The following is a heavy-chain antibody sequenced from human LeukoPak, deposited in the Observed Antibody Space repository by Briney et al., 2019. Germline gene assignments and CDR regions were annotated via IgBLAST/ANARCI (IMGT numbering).Heavy chain of an antibody. J-gene: IGHJ4*02. CDR2: INHSGST. V-gene: IGHV4-34*01. CDR3: ARGLYSSSWYGY. D-gene: IGHD6-13*01. Sequence: SETLSLTCAVYGGSFSGYYWSWIRQPPGKGLEWIGEINHSGSTNYNPSLKSRVTISVDTAKNQFSLKLSSVTAADTAVYYCARGLYSSSWYGYWGQGTLVTVSS. CDR1: GGSFSGYY.